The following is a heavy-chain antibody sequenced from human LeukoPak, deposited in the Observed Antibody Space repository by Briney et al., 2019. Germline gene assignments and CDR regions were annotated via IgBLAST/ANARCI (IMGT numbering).Heavy chain of an antibody. V-gene: IGHV3-53*01. CDR1: GFSVSNNY. J-gene: IGHJ3*02. Sequence: GGSLRLSRAASGFSVSNNYMSWVRQAPGKGLDWVSVMYSGGNTYYADSVKGRFAISRDYSRNTLYLQMNSLRVEDTAVYYCARESGFGELFPFAFDIWGQGTVVTVSS. D-gene: IGHD3-10*01. CDR2: MYSGGNT. CDR3: ARESGFGELFPFAFDI.